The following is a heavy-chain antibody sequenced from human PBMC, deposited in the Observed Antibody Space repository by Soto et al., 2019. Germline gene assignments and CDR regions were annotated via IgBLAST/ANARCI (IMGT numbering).Heavy chain of an antibody. D-gene: IGHD3-22*01. V-gene: IGHV1-2*02. CDR2: INPNSGGT. CDR1: GYTFTGYY. CDR3: ARVSYYDSSGYYY. Sequence: ASVKVSCKASGYTFTGYYMHWVRQAPGQGLEWMGWINPNSGGTNYAQKFQGRVTMTRDTSISTAYMELSRLRSDDTAVYYCARVSYYDSSGYYYWGQGTLVTVSS. J-gene: IGHJ4*02.